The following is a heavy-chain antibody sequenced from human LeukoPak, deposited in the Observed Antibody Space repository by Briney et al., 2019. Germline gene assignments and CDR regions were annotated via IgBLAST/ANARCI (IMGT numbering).Heavy chain of an antibody. J-gene: IGHJ4*02. Sequence: ASVKVSCKASGYTFTKYYMHWVRQAPGQGLEWMGIVNPGGGSTNYAQKFQGRVTMTRDTSKSTVYVELSSLRSEDTAVYYCARDESTAVGGVLIRYWGQGTLVTVPS. CDR3: ARDESTAVGGVLIRY. V-gene: IGHV1-46*01. CDR2: VNPGGGST. CDR1: GYTFTKYY. D-gene: IGHD3-3*01.